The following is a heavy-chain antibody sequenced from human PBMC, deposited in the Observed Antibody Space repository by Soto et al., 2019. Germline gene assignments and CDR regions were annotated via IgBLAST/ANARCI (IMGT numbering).Heavy chain of an antibody. CDR2: MNPNSGNT. V-gene: IGHV1-8*01. D-gene: IGHD3-10*01. CDR3: ARGIRRLTMVRNNYYYYMDV. J-gene: IGHJ6*03. CDR1: GYTFTSYD. Sequence: EASVKVSCKASGYTFTSYDINWVRQATGQGLEWMGWMNPNSGNTGYAQKFQGRVTMTRNTSISTAYMELSSLRSEDTAVYYCARGIRRLTMVRNNYYYYMDVWGKGTTVTVSS.